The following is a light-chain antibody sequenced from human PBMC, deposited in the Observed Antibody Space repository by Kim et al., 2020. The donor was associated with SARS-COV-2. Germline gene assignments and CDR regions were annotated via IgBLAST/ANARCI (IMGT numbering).Light chain of an antibody. J-gene: IGLJ3*02. CDR3: CSYAGSTTWV. CDR1: SNDVGSYDF. CDR2: EVT. V-gene: IGLV2-23*02. Sequence: GQSITISCTGTSNDVGSYDFVSWYQRHPGKAPKLMIYEVTKRPSGVSNRFSGSKSGNTASLTISGLQAEDEADYYCCSYAGSTTWVFGGGTQLTVL.